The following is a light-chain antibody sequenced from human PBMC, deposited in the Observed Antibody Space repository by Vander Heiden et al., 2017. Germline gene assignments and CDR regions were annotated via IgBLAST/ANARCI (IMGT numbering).Light chain of an antibody. CDR1: QSVLYSSNNKNY. CDR3: QQDYSTPLT. J-gene: IGKJ4*01. V-gene: IGKV4-1*01. Sequence: DIVMTQSPDSLAVSLSERATINCKSSQSVLYSSNNKNYLAWYQQKPGQPPKLLIYWASTRESGVPDRFSGSGSGTDFTLTISSLQAVDVAVYYCQQDYSTPLTFGGGTKVXIK. CDR2: WAS.